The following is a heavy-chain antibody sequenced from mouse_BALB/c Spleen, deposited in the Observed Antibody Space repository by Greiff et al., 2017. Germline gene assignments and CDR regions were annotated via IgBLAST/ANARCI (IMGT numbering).Heavy chain of an antibody. V-gene: IGHV1-80*01. CDR1: GYAFSSYW. CDR3: ARSPYDYGGNY. Sequence: VQLKQSGAELVRPGSSVKISCKASGYAFSSYWMNWVKQRPGQGLEWIGQIYPGDGDTNYNGKFKGKATLTADKSSSTAYMQLSSLTSEDSAVYFCARSPYDYGGNYWGQGTSVTVAS. CDR2: IYPGDGDT. D-gene: IGHD2-4*01. J-gene: IGHJ4*01.